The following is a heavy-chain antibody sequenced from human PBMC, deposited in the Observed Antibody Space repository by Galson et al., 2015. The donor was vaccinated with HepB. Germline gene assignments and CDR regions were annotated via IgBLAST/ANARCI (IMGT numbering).Heavy chain of an antibody. Sequence: ETLSLTCAVSGGSISSSNWWSWVRQPPGKGLEWIGEIYHSGSTNYNPSLKSRVTISVDKSKNQFSLKLSSVTAADTAVYYCAILDCSSTSCYNRWGQGTLVTVSS. CDR1: GGSISSSNW. CDR2: IYHSGST. V-gene: IGHV4-4*02. D-gene: IGHD2-2*02. J-gene: IGHJ4*02. CDR3: AILDCSSTSCYNR.